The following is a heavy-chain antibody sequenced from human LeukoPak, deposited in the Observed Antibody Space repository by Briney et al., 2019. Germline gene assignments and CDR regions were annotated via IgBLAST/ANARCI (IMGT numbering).Heavy chain of an antibody. V-gene: IGHV3-64*01. CDR3: ATEDDGSGSYYTSPPEKIIHDY. CDR1: GFTFRSYG. CDR2: ISSNGGRT. Sequence: GGSLRLSCAASGFTFRSYGMHWVRQAPGKGLEYVSAISSNGGRTYYANSVKGRFTISRDNSRNTLYLQMGSLRAEDMAVYYCATEDDGSGSYYTSPPEKIIHDYWGQGTLVTVSS. D-gene: IGHD3-10*01. J-gene: IGHJ4*02.